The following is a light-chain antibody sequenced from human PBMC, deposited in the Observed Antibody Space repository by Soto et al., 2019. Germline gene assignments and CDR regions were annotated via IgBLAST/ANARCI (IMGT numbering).Light chain of an antibody. CDR1: HDIGNY. CDR3: QQYDDVPYT. CDR2: DAD. Sequence: EIQMTQSPSSLSASVGDRVIITCQATHDIGNYLNWYQQKPGKAPKLLIHDADKLEVGVTARFRGSGSGTHFSFTISSLQPEDIATYYCQQYDDVPYTFGQGTKVDIK. J-gene: IGKJ2*01. V-gene: IGKV1-33*01.